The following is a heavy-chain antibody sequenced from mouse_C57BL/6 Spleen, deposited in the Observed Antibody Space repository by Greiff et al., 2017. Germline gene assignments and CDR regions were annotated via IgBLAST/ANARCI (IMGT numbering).Heavy chain of an antibody. CDR1: GYTFTSYW. V-gene: IGHV1-69*01. CDR3: ATTRAMDY. Sequence: VQLQQPGAELVMPGASVKLSCKASGYTFTSYWTHWVKQRPGQGLEWIGEIDPSDSYTNYNQKFKGKSTLTVDKSSSTAYMQLSSLTSEDSAVYYCATTRAMDYWGQGTSVTVSS. CDR2: IDPSDSYT. D-gene: IGHD1-1*01. J-gene: IGHJ4*01.